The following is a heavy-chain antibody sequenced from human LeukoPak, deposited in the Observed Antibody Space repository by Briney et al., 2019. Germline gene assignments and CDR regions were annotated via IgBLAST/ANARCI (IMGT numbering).Heavy chain of an antibody. Sequence: PGGSLRLSCAASGFTFSSYSMNWVRQAPGKGLAWVSSISSSSSYIYYADSVKGRFTISRDNAKNSLYLQMNSLRAEDTAVYYCARDAATVDAFDIWGQGTMVTVSS. CDR2: ISSSSSYI. J-gene: IGHJ3*02. V-gene: IGHV3-21*01. CDR1: GFTFSSYS. CDR3: ARDAATVDAFDI. D-gene: IGHD6-25*01.